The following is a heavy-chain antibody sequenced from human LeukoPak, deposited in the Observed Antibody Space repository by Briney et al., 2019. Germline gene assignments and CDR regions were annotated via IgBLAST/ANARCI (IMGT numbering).Heavy chain of an antibody. CDR3: VRQTSNRYSGSYRRLAPFDY. J-gene: IGHJ4*02. V-gene: IGHV4-39*01. CDR1: GGSITSSGYY. D-gene: IGHD1-26*01. CDR2: INHSGST. Sequence: PSETLSLTCTVSGGSITSSGYYWGWIRQPPGKGLEWIGEINHSGSTNYNPSLKSRVTISVDTSKNQFSLKLSSVTAADTAVYYCVRQTSNRYSGSYRRLAPFDYWGQGTLVTVSS.